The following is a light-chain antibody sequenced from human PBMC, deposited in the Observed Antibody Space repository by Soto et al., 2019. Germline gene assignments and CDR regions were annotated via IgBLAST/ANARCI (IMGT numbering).Light chain of an antibody. CDR1: GGDIGAYNY. Sequence: QSALPQPASVSGSLGQSITLSCTGSGGDIGAYNYVSWYQQHPGKAPKLIVYGVTHRPSGVSSRFSASKSAYTASLTISALQAEDEADYYCSSFTTTYFYVFGPGTKLTVL. J-gene: IGLJ1*01. CDR3: SSFTTTYFYV. CDR2: GVT. V-gene: IGLV2-14*01.